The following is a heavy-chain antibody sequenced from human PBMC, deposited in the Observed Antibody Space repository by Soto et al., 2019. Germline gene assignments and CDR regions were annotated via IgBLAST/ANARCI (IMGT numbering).Heavy chain of an antibody. D-gene: IGHD3-16*01. CDR1: GGSISSYY. Sequence: TSETLSLTCTVSGGSISSYYWSWIRQPPGKGLEWIGYIYYSGSTNYNPSLKSRVTISVNTSKNQFSLKLSSVTAADTAVYYCASGLRARYYMDVWGKGTTVTVSS. CDR3: ASGLRARYYMDV. J-gene: IGHJ6*03. V-gene: IGHV4-59*08. CDR2: IYYSGST.